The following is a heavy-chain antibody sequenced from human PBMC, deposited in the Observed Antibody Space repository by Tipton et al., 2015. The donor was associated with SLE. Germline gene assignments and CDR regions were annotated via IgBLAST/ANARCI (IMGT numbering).Heavy chain of an antibody. D-gene: IGHD4-11*01. CDR2: IYYSGST. J-gene: IGHJ4*02. Sequence: TLSLTCTVSGGSISSSSYYWGWIRQPPGKGLEWIGSIYYSGSTYYNPSLKSRVTISVDTSKNQFSLKLSSVTAADTAVYYCARDADYSKVLDYRGQGTLVTVSS. V-gene: IGHV4-39*07. CDR3: ARDADYSKVLDY. CDR1: GGSISSSSYY.